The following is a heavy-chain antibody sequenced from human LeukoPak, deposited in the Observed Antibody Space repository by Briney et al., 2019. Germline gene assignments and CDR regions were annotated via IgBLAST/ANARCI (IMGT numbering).Heavy chain of an antibody. CDR1: GGTFSSYA. D-gene: IGHD6-13*01. CDR2: IVTIFGTT. V-gene: IGHV1-69*15. J-gene: IGHJ3*02. Sequence: GSSVKVSCKASGGTFSSYAINWVRQAPGQGLEWMGRIVTIFGTTNYAQKFQGRVTITPDESTSTANRELGSLRSEDTAVYYCARDRGERGSIWSLPPHGFDIWGQGTIVTVSS. CDR3: ARDRGERGSIWSLPPHGFDI.